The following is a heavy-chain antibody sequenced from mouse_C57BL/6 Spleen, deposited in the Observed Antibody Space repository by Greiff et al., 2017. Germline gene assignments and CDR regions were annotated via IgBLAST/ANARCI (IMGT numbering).Heavy chain of an antibody. V-gene: IGHV1-64*01. CDR2: IHPNSGST. J-gene: IGHJ4*01. CDR1: GYTFTSYW. Sequence: VQLQQPGAELVKPGASVKLSCKASGYTFTSYWMHWVKQRPGQGLEWIGMIHPNSGSTNYNEKFKSKATLTVDKSSSTAYMQLSSLTPEDSAVYYCAPSYYSKGYAMDYWGQGTSVTVSS. CDR3: APSYYSKGYAMDY. D-gene: IGHD2-5*01.